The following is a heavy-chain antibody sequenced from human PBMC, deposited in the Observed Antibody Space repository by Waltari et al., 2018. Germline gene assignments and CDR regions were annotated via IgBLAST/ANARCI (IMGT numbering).Heavy chain of an antibody. V-gene: IGHV1-2*02. Sequence: QVQLLQSGAEVQNPGASMKVSCKASGYSFTGSYMHWVRQAPGQGLEWMGWNNPNSGGTNYAQKFQGRVNMTRDTSISTAYMELSRLRSDDTAVYYCARPDYDLWSGYFPPWFDPWGQGTLVTVSS. CDR3: ARPDYDLWSGYFPPWFDP. CDR1: GYSFTGSY. D-gene: IGHD3-3*01. J-gene: IGHJ5*02. CDR2: NNPNSGGT.